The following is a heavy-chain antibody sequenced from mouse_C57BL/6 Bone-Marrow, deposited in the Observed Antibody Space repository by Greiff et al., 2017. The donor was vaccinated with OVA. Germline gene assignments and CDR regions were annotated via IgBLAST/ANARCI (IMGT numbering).Heavy chain of an antibody. CDR2: SRNKANDYTT. J-gene: IGHJ1*03. Sequence: EVKVVESGGGLVQSGRSLRLSCATSGFTFSDFYMEWVRQAPGKGLEWIAASRNKANDYTTEYSASVKGRFIVSRDTSQSILYLQMNALRAEDTAIYYCARDARGPRGYFDVWGTGTTVTVSS. CDR1: GFTFSDFY. CDR3: ARDARGPRGYFDV. V-gene: IGHV7-1*01. D-gene: IGHD3-3*01.